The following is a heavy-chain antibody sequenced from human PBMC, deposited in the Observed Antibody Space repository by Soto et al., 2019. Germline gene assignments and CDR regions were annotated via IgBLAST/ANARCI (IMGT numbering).Heavy chain of an antibody. V-gene: IGHV3-23*01. D-gene: IGHD3-22*01. Sequence: GSLRLSCAASGFTFSSYAMSLVLQAPGKGLEWVSAISGSGGSTYYADSVKGRFTISRDNSKNTLYLQMNSLRAEDTAVYYCAKDGPDYYDSSGIDYSGQGTLVTVSS. J-gene: IGHJ4*02. CDR3: AKDGPDYYDSSGIDY. CDR1: GFTFSSYA. CDR2: ISGSGGST.